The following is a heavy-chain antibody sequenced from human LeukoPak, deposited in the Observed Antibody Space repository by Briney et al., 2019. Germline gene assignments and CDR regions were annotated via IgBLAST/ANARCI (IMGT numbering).Heavy chain of an antibody. CDR1: GGYISSGGYY. J-gene: IGHJ6*02. Sequence: PSENLSLTCTVSGGYISSGGYYWSWIRQHPGKGLEWIGYIYYSGSTYYNPSLKSRVTISVDTSKNQFSLKLSSVTAADTAVYYCARGGSIYYYYGMDVWGQGTTVTVSS. V-gene: IGHV4-31*03. CDR2: IYYSGST. CDR3: ARGGSIYYYYGMDV. D-gene: IGHD2/OR15-2a*01.